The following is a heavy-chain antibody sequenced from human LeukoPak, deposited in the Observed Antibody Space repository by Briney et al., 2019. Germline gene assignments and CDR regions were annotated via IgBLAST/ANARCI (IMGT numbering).Heavy chain of an antibody. Sequence: GGSLRLSCAASGFTVSSNYMSWVRQAPGKGLEWVSVIYSGGSTYYADSVKGRFTISRDNSKNTLYLQMNSLRAEDTAVYYCAGEQLLPDYYYHGMDVWGQGTTVTVSS. CDR1: GFTVSSNY. V-gene: IGHV3-66*02. CDR2: IYSGGST. J-gene: IGHJ6*02. CDR3: AGEQLLPDYYYHGMDV. D-gene: IGHD6-6*01.